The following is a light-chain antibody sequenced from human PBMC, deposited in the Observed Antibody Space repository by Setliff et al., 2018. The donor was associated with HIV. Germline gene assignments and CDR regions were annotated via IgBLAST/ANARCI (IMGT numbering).Light chain of an antibody. CDR3: SSYTNSNTYV. J-gene: IGLJ1*01. V-gene: IGLV2-14*03. CDR1: SSDVGVYDY. Sequence: QSALTQPASVSGSPGQSLIISCTGTSSDVGVYDYVSWYQHHPGKAPKLMIFDVSTRPSGVSNRFSGSKSGNTASLTISGLQTEDEADYYCSSYTNSNTYVFGTGTKVTV. CDR2: DVS.